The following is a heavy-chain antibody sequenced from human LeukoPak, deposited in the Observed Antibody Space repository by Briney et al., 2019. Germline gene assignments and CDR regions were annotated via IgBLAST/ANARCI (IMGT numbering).Heavy chain of an antibody. CDR1: GFTFSSYA. D-gene: IGHD3-22*01. CDR3: ASDRYYDSSGYYDFDY. CDR2: ISYDGSNK. V-gene: IGHV3-30-3*01. J-gene: IGHJ4*02. Sequence: GGSLRLSCAASGFTFSSYAMSWVRQAPGKGLEWVAVISYDGSNKYYADSVKGRFTISRDNSKNTLYLQMNSLRAEDTAVYYCASDRYYDSSGYYDFDYWGQGTLVTVSS.